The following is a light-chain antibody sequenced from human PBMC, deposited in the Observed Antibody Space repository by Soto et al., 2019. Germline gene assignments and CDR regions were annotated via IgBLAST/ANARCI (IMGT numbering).Light chain of an antibody. CDR2: PPS. J-gene: IGKJ3*01. CDR3: QENNGDLPVA. CDR1: QAIDQS. Sequence: DIQMTQSPSSLYASVGDRVTITCRSSQAIDQSSAWYQQKTGQVPKRLIYPPSTLHSGVPSRFSDSGSGTHFTLTSAGLQPEDVATYFCQENNGDLPVAFGPGTTLDV. V-gene: IGKV1-27*01.